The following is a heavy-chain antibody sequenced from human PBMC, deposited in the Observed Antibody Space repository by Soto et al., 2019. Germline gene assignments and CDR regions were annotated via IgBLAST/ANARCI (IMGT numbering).Heavy chain of an antibody. CDR1: GYSFPKYY. CDR3: ASTALIAVAAYGGAFDI. CDR2: IYPDDSDT. V-gene: IGHV5-51*01. Sequence: GESLKISCKGSGYSFPKYYIGWVRQMPGKDLEWMAIIYPDDSDTRYSPSFQGQVTISADKSISTAYLQWSSLKASDTAMYYCASTALIAVAAYGGAFDIWGQGTMVTVSS. J-gene: IGHJ3*02. D-gene: IGHD6-19*01.